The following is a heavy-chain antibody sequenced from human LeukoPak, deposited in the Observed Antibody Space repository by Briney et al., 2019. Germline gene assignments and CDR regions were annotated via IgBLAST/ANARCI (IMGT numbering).Heavy chain of an antibody. V-gene: IGHV4-59*02. J-gene: IGHJ4*02. CDR3: ARCDSSGYREFDY. CDR1: GASVGGNH. D-gene: IGHD3-22*01. Sequence: SETLSLTCAVSGASVGGNHWSWIRQSPEKGLEWIGNIFHDGVTDYNPSFKSRVTMLPDTSKNQFSLRLTSVTAADTAVYYCARCDSSGYREFDYWGQGTLVTVSS. CDR2: IFHDGVT.